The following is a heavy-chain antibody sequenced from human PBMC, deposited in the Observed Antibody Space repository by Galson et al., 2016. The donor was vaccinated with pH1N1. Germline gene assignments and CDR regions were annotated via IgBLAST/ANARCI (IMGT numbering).Heavy chain of an antibody. Sequence: SLRLSCAASGFSLSSYSMNWVRQAPGKGLEWVSYISRSVTNIYYAGSVKGRFTISRDTAKNSLYLQMDSLRLGDTAVYFCARDLGYAYGFYYYYYMDVWGKGTTVTVSS. CDR2: ISRSVTNI. CDR3: ARDLGYAYGFYYYYYMDV. D-gene: IGHD5-18*01. J-gene: IGHJ6*03. V-gene: IGHV3-48*04. CDR1: GFSLSSYS.